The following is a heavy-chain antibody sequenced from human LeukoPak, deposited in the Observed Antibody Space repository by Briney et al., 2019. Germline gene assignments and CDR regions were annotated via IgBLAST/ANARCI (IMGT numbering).Heavy chain of an antibody. CDR3: VKAGGSGRDPFDY. D-gene: IGHD6-19*01. V-gene: IGHV3-30*02. J-gene: IGHJ4*02. CDR2: IRYDGSNK. Sequence: PGGSLRLSCAASGFTFSSYGMHWVRQPPGKGLEWVTFIRYDGSNKYYADSVKGRFTFSRDNSKNTLYLQMNSLRAEDTAVYYCVKAGGSGRDPFDYWGQGTLVTVSS. CDR1: GFTFSSYG.